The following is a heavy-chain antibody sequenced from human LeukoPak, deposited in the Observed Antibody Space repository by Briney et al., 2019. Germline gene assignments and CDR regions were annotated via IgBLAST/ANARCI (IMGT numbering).Heavy chain of an antibody. D-gene: IGHD3-16*01. CDR1: GSTFTGHY. J-gene: IGHJ4*02. CDR2: INPNSGDT. Sequence: ASVKVSCKASGSTFTGHYIHWVRQAPGQGLEWMGWINPNSGDTNYAQKFQGWVTMTRDTSISTAYMELSRLRSDDAAVYYCARESGGATLYDYWGQGTLVTVSS. V-gene: IGHV1-2*04. CDR3: ARESGGATLYDY.